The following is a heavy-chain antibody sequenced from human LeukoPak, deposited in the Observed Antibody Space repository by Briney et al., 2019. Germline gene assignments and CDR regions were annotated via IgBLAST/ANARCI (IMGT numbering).Heavy chain of an antibody. V-gene: IGHV3-13*01. CDR3: ARQSIPHGNFDY. CDR2: LGTAGDT. J-gene: IGHJ4*02. D-gene: IGHD2-21*01. CDR1: GFILSNYA. Sequence: PGGSLRLSCAASGFILSNYAMHWVRQPAGKGLEWVSALGTAGDTFYPGSVKGRFTISRDNAKKSLFLQMSSLRAEDTAIYYCARQSIPHGNFDYWGQGTLVTVSS.